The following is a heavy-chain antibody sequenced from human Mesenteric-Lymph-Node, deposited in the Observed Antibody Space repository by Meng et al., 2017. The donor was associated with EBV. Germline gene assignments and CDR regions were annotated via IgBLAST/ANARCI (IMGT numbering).Heavy chain of an antibody. J-gene: IGHJ5*02. Sequence: QVQLVQSGAELKKPGASVKVSCQASGFTFTTYGISWVRQAPGQGLEWMGWISANNGNTEYTQKLQGRVTMTTDTSTSTAYMELRSLRSDDTAVYYCARDRATAQNWFDPWGQGTLVTVSS. V-gene: IGHV1-18*01. D-gene: IGHD1-26*01. CDR3: ARDRATAQNWFDP. CDR1: GFTFTTYG. CDR2: ISANNGNT.